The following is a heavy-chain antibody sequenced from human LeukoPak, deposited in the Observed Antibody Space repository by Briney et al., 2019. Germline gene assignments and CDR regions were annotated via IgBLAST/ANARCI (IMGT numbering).Heavy chain of an antibody. Sequence: GASVTVSCKASKYTFTDYYIHWVRQAPGQGLEWMGWINPNSGGTNYAQKFQGRVTMTRDTSISAAYMELSSLTSDDTAVYYCARDPGRYSDGPDYWGQGTLVTVSS. CDR3: ARDPGRYSDGPDY. V-gene: IGHV1-2*02. J-gene: IGHJ4*02. D-gene: IGHD5-24*01. CDR1: KYTFTDYY. CDR2: INPNSGGT.